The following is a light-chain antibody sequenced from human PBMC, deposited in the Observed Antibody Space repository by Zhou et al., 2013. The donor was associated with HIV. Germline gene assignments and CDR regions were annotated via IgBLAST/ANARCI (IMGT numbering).Light chain of an antibody. V-gene: IGKV1-5*03. Sequence: DVQMTQSPSTLSASVGDTVTFTCRASQSISSSLAWYQHKPGKAPKLLIYRASTLETGVPSRFCGSGLETEFTLTISSLQPDDFATYYCQQLNSYPLTFGGGTKVEIK. CDR2: RAS. J-gene: IGKJ4*01. CDR1: QSISSS. CDR3: QQLNSYPLT.